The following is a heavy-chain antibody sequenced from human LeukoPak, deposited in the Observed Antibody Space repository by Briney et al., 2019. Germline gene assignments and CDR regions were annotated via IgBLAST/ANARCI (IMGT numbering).Heavy chain of an antibody. CDR3: ARGIYGSGSYYNGYYYYMDV. J-gene: IGHJ6*03. D-gene: IGHD3-10*01. V-gene: IGHV1-8*03. CDR1: GYTFTCYD. Sequence: ASVKVSCKASGYTFTCYDINWVRQATGQGLEWMGWMNPNSGNTGYAQKFQGRVTITRNTSISTAYMELSSLRSEDTAVYYCARGIYGSGSYYNGYYYYMDVWGKGTTVTVSS. CDR2: MNPNSGNT.